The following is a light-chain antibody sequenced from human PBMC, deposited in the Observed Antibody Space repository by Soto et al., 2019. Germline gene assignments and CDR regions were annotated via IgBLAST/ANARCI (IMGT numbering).Light chain of an antibody. CDR3: QQYGNSPPYT. Sequence: EIVLTQSPGTLSLSPGERATLSCRASQTTSDSYLGWYQQKPGQAPRLLIYDTSNRATGIPDRFSGSGSRTNFTLTISRLEPEDFAVYYYQQYGNSPPYTFGQGTTLEI. CDR2: DTS. V-gene: IGKV3-20*01. CDR1: QTTSDSY. J-gene: IGKJ2*01.